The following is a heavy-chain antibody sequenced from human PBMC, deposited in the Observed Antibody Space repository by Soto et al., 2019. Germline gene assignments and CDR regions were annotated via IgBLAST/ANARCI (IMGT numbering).Heavy chain of an antibody. CDR3: AKDRREQWLVPGGFDP. J-gene: IGHJ5*02. D-gene: IGHD6-19*01. V-gene: IGHV3-30*18. Sequence: QVQLVESGGGVVQPGRSLRLSCAASGFTFSSYGMHWVRQAPGKGLEWVAVISYDGSNKYYADSVKGRFTISRDNSKNTLYLQMNSLRAEDTAVYYCAKDRREQWLVPGGFDPWGQGTLVTVSS. CDR2: ISYDGSNK. CDR1: GFTFSSYG.